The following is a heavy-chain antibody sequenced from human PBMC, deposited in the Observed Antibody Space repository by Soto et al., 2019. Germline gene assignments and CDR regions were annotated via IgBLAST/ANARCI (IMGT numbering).Heavy chain of an antibody. J-gene: IGHJ6*02. CDR2: IIPLMRTV. Sequence: QEELVQSGAEVKKPGSSVNVSCRTSEGTFASXSXXXLRXXXXQRLEWMGEIIPLMRTVNYAQKFQDRVTITGDRSTSTVYMAXSSLXXXXTXVXXXXXXXXXXXXXLDVWGQGTPVTVSS. CDR1: EGTFASXS. V-gene: IGHV1-69*06. CDR3: XXXXXXXXXXLDV.